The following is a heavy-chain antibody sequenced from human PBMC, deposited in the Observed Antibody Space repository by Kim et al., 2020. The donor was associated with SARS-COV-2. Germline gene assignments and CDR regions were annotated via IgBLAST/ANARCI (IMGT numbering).Heavy chain of an antibody. CDR2: INHSGST. Sequence: SETLSLTCAVYGGSFSGYYWSWIRQPPGKGLEWIGEINHSGSTNYNPSLKSRVTISVDTSKNQFSLKLSSVTAADTAVYYCARAHLYSSGWPYYYYYGMDVWGQGTTVTVSS. CDR3: ARAHLYSSGWPYYYYYGMDV. J-gene: IGHJ6*02. D-gene: IGHD6-19*01. V-gene: IGHV4-34*01. CDR1: GGSFSGYY.